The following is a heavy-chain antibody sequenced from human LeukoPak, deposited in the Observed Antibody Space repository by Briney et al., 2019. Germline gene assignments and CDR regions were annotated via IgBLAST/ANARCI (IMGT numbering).Heavy chain of an antibody. Sequence: GGSLRLSCAASGFTFSNFEMTWVRQAPEKGLELVSYISSSGSAIYYADSVKGRFTISRDNAKNSLYLQMNSLRAEDTAVYYCARGIVVVVAARFDYWGQGTLVTVSS. D-gene: IGHD2-15*01. V-gene: IGHV3-48*03. CDR2: ISSSGSAI. CDR3: ARGIVVVVAARFDY. CDR1: GFTFSNFE. J-gene: IGHJ4*02.